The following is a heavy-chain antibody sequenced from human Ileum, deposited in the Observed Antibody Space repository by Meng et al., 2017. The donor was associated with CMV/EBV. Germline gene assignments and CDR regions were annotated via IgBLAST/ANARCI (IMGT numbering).Heavy chain of an antibody. V-gene: IGHV3-66*02. D-gene: IGHD3-16*01. CDR2: TYPDGRT. Sequence: GGSLRLSCAASGFTVSTNFMGWVRQAPGKGLEWVSITYPDGRTFYADSQKGRFTISRDDSKNTVYLQVNSLRPEDTALYYCARSAVVNVGGDWGQGTLVTVSS. CDR1: GFTVSTNF. CDR3: ARSAVVNVGGD. J-gene: IGHJ4*02.